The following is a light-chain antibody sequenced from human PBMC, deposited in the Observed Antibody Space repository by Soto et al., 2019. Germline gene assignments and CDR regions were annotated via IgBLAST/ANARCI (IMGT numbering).Light chain of an antibody. J-gene: IGKJ1*01. CDR3: QQSYNTLSWT. CDR1: QGIRND. Sequence: IQVTKSPASLSTSKGDRVTITCRASQGIRNDLGWYQQKPGKAPKLLIYAASSLQSGVPSRFSGSGSGTDFTLTISSLQPEDFATYYCQQSYNTLSWTFGQGTKVDIK. CDR2: AAS. V-gene: IGKV1-6*01.